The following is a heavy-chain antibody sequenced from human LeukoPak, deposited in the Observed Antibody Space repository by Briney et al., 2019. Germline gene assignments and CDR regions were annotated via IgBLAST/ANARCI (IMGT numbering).Heavy chain of an antibody. CDR1: GYTFTGYY. Sequence: ASVKVSCKASGYTFTGYYMHWVRQAPGQGLEWMGWINPNSGSTNYAQKFQGRVTMTRDTSISTAYMELSRLRSDDTAVYYCARSRPLSGSWSYLEVTYWGQGTLVTVSS. V-gene: IGHV1-2*02. J-gene: IGHJ4*02. D-gene: IGHD3-10*01. CDR3: ARSRPLSGSWSYLEVTY. CDR2: INPNSGST.